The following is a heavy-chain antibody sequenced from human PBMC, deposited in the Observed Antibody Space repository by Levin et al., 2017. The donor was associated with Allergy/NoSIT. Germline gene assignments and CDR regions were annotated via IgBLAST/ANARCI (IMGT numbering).Heavy chain of an antibody. Sequence: GESLKISCAASGFTFSSYSMNWVRQAPGKGLEWVSSISSSSSYIYYADSVKGRFTISRDNAKNSLYLQMNSLRAEDTAVYYCARVREVKWLVHGSWPASRGDYFDYWGQGTLVTVSS. J-gene: IGHJ4*02. D-gene: IGHD6-19*01. CDR1: GFTFSSYS. CDR2: ISSSSSYI. V-gene: IGHV3-21*01. CDR3: ARVREVKWLVHGSWPASRGDYFDY.